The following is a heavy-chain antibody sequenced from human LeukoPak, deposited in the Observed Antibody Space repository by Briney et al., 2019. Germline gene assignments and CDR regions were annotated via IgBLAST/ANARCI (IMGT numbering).Heavy chain of an antibody. CDR1: GGSISSGGYY. V-gene: IGHV4-31*03. CDR3: ARATPPYYDILTGYFDY. D-gene: IGHD3-9*01. CDR2: IYYSGST. J-gene: IGHJ4*02. Sequence: SETLSLTCPVSGGSISSGGYYWSWIRQHPGKGLEWIGYIYYSGSTHYNPSLKSRVTISVDTSKNQFSLKLSSVTAADTAVYYCARATPPYYDILTGYFDYWGQGTLVTVSS.